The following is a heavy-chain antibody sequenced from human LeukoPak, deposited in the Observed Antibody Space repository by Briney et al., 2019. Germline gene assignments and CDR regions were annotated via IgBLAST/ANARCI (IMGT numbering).Heavy chain of an antibody. J-gene: IGHJ3*02. CDR2: IFYSGST. CDR1: GGSISSSNFY. CDR3: ARSRRDSTYDAFDI. V-gene: IGHV4-39*07. Sequence: ASQTLSLTYTVSGGSISSSNFYWGWIRQPPGRGLEWIGSIFYSGSTYYNPSLKSRVTISVDTSKNQSSLKLSSVTAADTAVYYCARSRRDSTYDAFDIXXXGXXXXVSS. D-gene: IGHD2-21*02.